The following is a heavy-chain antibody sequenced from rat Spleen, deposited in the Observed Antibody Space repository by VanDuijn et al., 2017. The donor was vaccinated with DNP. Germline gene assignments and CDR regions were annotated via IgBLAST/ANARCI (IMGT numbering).Heavy chain of an antibody. V-gene: IGHV5-20*01. D-gene: IGHD4-3*01. J-gene: IGHJ3*01. Sequence: EVQLVESDGGLVQPGRSLKLSCAVSGFTFSDYYMAWVRQAPAKGLEWVATISYNGGTPYYRDSVKGRFTISRNIARSSLYLQMDSLRSEDTATYYCTTDSGYWFAYWGQGTLVTVSS. CDR3: TTDSGYWFAY. CDR1: GFTFSDYY. CDR2: ISYNGGTP.